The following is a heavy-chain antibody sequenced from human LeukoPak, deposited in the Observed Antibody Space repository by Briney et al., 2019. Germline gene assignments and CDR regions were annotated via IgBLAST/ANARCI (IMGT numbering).Heavy chain of an antibody. D-gene: IGHD3-22*01. V-gene: IGHV3-11*04. CDR1: GFTVSSNY. CDR3: ARVRTPYFDSSGSFDY. J-gene: IGHJ4*02. CDR2: ISSSGRTI. Sequence: PGGSLRLSCAASGFTVSSNYMSWVRQAPGKGLEWVSYISSSGRTIYYADSVKGRFTISRDNAKNSLYLQMNSLRAEDTAVYYCARVRTPYFDSSGSFDYWGQGTLVTVSS.